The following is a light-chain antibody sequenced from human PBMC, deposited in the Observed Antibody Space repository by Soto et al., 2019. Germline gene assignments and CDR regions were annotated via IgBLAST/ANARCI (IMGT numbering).Light chain of an antibody. J-gene: IGLJ2*01. V-gene: IGLV2-14*01. CDR2: DVS. CDR3: SSYAASGSLV. Sequence: QSALTQPASVSGSPGQSITISCTGTSSDVGGYNYVSWYQQHPGKAPKLMIYDVSNRPSGVYNRFSGSKSGNTASLPISGRKDEDEDDDYFSSYAASGSLVFGGGTPLTVL. CDR1: SSDVGGYNY.